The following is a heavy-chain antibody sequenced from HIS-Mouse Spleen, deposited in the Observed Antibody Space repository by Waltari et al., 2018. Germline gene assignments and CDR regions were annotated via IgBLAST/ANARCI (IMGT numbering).Heavy chain of an antibody. CDR2: FDPEDGET. J-gene: IGHJ6*02. CDR1: GYTLTDFS. CDR3: ATPFIVGAAYYYGMDV. D-gene: IGHD1-26*01. Sequence: QVQLVQSGAEVKKPGASVKVSCKVSGYTLTDFSMHWVRQAPGKGLEWMGGFDPEDGETIYAQKFQGRVTMTEDTSTDTAYMELSSLRSEDTAVYYCATPFIVGAAYYYGMDVWGQGTTVTVSS. V-gene: IGHV1-24*01.